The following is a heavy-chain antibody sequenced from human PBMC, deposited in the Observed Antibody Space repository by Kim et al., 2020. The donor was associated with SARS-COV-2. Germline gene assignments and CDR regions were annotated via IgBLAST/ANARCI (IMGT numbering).Heavy chain of an antibody. CDR1: GGTFSSYA. V-gene: IGHV1-69*13. CDR3: ARGGPSMKFGDYGNIGSYYFDC. J-gene: IGHJ4*02. D-gene: IGHD4-17*01. Sequence: SVKVSCKASGGTFSSYAISWVRQAPGQGPEWMGGIIPIFGTANYAQKFQGRVTITADESTSTAYVELSSLRSEDTAVYYCARGGPSMKFGDYGNIGSYYFDCWGQGTLVTVSS. CDR2: IIPIFGTA.